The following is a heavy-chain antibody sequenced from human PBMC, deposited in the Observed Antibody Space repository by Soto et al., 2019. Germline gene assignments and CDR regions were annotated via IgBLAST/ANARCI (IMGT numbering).Heavy chain of an antibody. CDR1: GGTFSSYG. D-gene: IGHD6-6*01. V-gene: IGHV1-69*06. CDR3: AREGYTSSSIHSFLDS. Sequence: QVPLVQSGAEVKKPGSSVKVSCKASGGTFSSYGISWVRQAPGQGLEWMGRIIPFLGTTNYAQNFQDRLTVTADTSTNTAFMELSSLRSDDTAVYYCAREGYTSSSIHSFLDSWGQGTLVTVSS. CDR2: IIPFLGTT. J-gene: IGHJ4*02.